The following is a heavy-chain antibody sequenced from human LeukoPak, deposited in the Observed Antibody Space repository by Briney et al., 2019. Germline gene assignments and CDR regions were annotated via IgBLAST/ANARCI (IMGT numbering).Heavy chain of an antibody. CDR1: GYTLTELS. Sequence: ASVKVSCKVSGYTLTELSMHWVRQAPGKGLEGMGGFDPEDGETIYAQKFQGRVTMTEDTSTDTAYIELSSLRSEDTAVHYCATTPGPYYYGMDVWGKGTTVTVSS. J-gene: IGHJ6*04. CDR2: FDPEDGET. V-gene: IGHV1-24*01. CDR3: ATTPGPYYYGMDV.